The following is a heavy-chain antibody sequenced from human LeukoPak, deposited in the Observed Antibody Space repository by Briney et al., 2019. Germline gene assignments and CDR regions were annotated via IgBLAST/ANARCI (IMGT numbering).Heavy chain of an antibody. Sequence: GGSLRLSCAASGFTFSSYWMSWVRQAPGKGLEWVANIKQDGSEKYYVDSVKGRFTISRDNAKNSLYLQMNSLGAEDTAVYYCAREDIVVVVAATEEIYYFDYWGQGTLVTVSS. V-gene: IGHV3-7*01. D-gene: IGHD2-15*01. CDR1: GFTFSSYW. CDR2: IKQDGSEK. CDR3: AREDIVVVVAATEEIYYFDY. J-gene: IGHJ4*02.